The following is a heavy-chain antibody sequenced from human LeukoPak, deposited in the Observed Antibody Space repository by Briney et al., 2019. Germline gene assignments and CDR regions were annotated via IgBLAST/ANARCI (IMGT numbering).Heavy chain of an antibody. J-gene: IGHJ6*03. CDR3: AREGYCSSTSCSTYYYYYYMDV. D-gene: IGHD2-2*01. Sequence: ASVKVSCKASGYTFTSYDINWVRQATGQGLEWMGWMNPNSGNTGYAQKFQGRVTMTRNTSISTAYMELSSLRSEDTAVYYCAREGYCSSTSCSTYYYYYYMDVWGKGTTVTVSS. CDR1: GYTFTSYD. CDR2: MNPNSGNT. V-gene: IGHV1-8*01.